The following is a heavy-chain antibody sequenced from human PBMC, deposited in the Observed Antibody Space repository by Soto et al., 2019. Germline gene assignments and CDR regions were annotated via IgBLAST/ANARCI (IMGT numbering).Heavy chain of an antibody. CDR1: GGTFSSYT. J-gene: IGHJ4*02. V-gene: IGHV1-69*08. CDR3: ARDLVYYYGSGRYFNY. D-gene: IGHD3-10*01. Sequence: QVQLVQSGAEVKKPGSSVKVSCKASGGTFSSYTISWVRQAPGQGLEWMGRIIPILGIANYAQKFQGRVTITADKSTSTAYMELSSLRSEDTAVYYCARDLVYYYGSGRYFNYWGQGTLVTVSS. CDR2: IIPILGIA.